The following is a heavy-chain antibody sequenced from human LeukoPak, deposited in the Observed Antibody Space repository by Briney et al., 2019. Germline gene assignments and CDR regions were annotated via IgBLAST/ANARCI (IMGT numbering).Heavy chain of an antibody. Sequence: ASVKVSCKASGYTFTGYYMHWVRQAPGQGREWMGWINPNSGGTNYAQKFQGWVTMTRDTSISTAYMELSRLRSDDTAVYYCARGTPDVAVAGTGRVAVDAFDIWGQGTMVTVSS. CDR1: GYTFTGYY. J-gene: IGHJ3*02. CDR3: ARGTPDVAVAGTGRVAVDAFDI. V-gene: IGHV1-2*04. CDR2: INPNSGGT. D-gene: IGHD6-19*01.